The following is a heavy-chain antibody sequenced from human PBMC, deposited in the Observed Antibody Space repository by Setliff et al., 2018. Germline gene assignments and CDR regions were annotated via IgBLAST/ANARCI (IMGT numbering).Heavy chain of an antibody. CDR3: ASERESASRQTYFDS. J-gene: IGHJ4*02. CDR1: GGSFSTYY. D-gene: IGHD2-15*01. Sequence: SETLSLTCAVYGGSFSTYYWSWIRQPAGKGLEWIGHIYTSGSTNYNPSLKSRVTISVDTSKNQFSLILSSVTAADTAVYYCASERESASRQTYFDSWGQGSLVTVSS. V-gene: IGHV4-59*10. CDR2: IYTSGST.